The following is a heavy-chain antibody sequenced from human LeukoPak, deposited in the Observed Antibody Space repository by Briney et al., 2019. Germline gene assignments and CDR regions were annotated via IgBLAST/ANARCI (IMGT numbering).Heavy chain of an antibody. CDR3: ARDVLGIAADGTFDY. J-gene: IGHJ4*02. V-gene: IGHV3-30*04. CDR2: ISYDGSNK. CDR1: GFTFSSYA. Sequence: GGSLRLSCAASGFTFSSYAMHWVRQAPGKGLEWVAVISYDGSNKYYADSVKGRFTISRDNSKNTLYLQMNSLRAEDTAVYYCARDVLGIAADGTFDYWGQGTLVTVSS. D-gene: IGHD6-13*01.